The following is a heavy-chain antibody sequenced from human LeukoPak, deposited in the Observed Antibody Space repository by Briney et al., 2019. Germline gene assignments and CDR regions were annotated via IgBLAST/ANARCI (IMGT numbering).Heavy chain of an antibody. J-gene: IGHJ4*02. CDR2: IYYSGST. Sequence: KPSGTLSLTCTVSGGSISSYYWSWIRQPPGKGLEWIGYIYYSGSTNYNPSLKSRVTISVVTSKNQFSLKLSSVTAADTAVYYCARGYYYDSSLDYWGQGTLVTVSS. CDR3: ARGYYYDSSLDY. CDR1: GGSISSYY. V-gene: IGHV4-59*01. D-gene: IGHD3-22*01.